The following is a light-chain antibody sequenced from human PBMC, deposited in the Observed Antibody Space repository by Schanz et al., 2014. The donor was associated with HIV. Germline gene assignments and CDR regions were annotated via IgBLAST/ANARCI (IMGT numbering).Light chain of an antibody. Sequence: DIQMTQSPSTLSASVGDRVTITCQASQDINDHLNWYQQKPGRAPKLLIYDVSNLQTGVPSRFSGSGSGTEFTLTISSLQPEDFATYYCQQLHSYPVTFGQGTRLEIK. CDR3: QQLHSYPVT. CDR2: DVS. V-gene: IGKV1-33*01. CDR1: QDINDH. J-gene: IGKJ5*01.